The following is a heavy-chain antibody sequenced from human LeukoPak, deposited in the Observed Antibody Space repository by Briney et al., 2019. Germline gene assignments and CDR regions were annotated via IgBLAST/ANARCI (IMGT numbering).Heavy chain of an antibody. D-gene: IGHD3-10*01. J-gene: IGHJ6*02. CDR1: GSTCTSDD. V-gene: IGHV1-8*01. CDR3: ARVGRDYYGSGRYFCRGPYYGMDV. Sequence: ASVKASSKASGSTCTSDDINWVRQASGQVHEWVGWMNPNSGNTGYAQKCPGRVTMTKNTSISTAYKELRSLRYEDTSVYYCARVGRDYYGSGRYFCRGPYYGMDVWGQGTTVPVSS. CDR2: MNPNSGNT.